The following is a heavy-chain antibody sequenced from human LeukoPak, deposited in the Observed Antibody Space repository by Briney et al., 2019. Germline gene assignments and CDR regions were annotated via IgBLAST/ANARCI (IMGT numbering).Heavy chain of an antibody. CDR1: GYTLTELS. CDR3: AFSGGSGSYNWFDP. J-gene: IGHJ5*02. Sequence: ASVKVSCKVSGYTLTELSMHWVRQAPGKGLEWMGGFDPEDGETIYAQKFQGRVTMTEDTSTDTAYMELSSLRSEDTAVYYRAFSGGSGSYNWFDPWGQGTLVTVSS. D-gene: IGHD3-10*01. V-gene: IGHV1-24*01. CDR2: FDPEDGET.